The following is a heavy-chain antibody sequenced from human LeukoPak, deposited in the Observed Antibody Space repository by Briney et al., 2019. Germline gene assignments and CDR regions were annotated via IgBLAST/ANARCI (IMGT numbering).Heavy chain of an antibody. V-gene: IGHV1-3*03. CDR3: AIGYNSSWYSFDY. CDR2: INAGNGNT. Sequence: ASVKVSCKASGYTFTSYAMHWVRQAPGQRLEWMGWINAGNGNTKYSQEFQGRVTITRDTSASTAYMELSSLRSEDMAVYYCAIGYNSSWYSFDYWGQGTLVTVSS. D-gene: IGHD6-13*01. CDR1: GYTFTSYA. J-gene: IGHJ4*02.